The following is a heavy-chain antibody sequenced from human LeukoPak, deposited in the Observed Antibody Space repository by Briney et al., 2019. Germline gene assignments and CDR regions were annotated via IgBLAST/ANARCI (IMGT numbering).Heavy chain of an antibody. CDR3: ARDPYDVEMATTGGRYFDY. J-gene: IGHJ4*02. CDR2: ISAYNGNT. CDR1: GYTFTSYG. V-gene: IGHV1-18*01. D-gene: IGHD5-24*01. Sequence: APVKVSCKASGYTFTSYGISWVRQAPGQGLEWMGWISAYNGNTNYAQKLQGRVTMTTDTSTSTAYMELRSLRSDDTAVYYCARDPYDVEMATTGGRYFDYWGQGTLVTVSS.